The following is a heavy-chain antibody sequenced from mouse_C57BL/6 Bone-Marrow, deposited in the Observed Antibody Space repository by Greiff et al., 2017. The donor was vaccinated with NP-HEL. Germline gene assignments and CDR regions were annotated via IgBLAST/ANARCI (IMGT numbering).Heavy chain of an antibody. CDR2: INYDGSST. CDR3: AREGGLRRRTYAMDY. J-gene: IGHJ4*01. Sequence: EVKLVESAGGLVQPGSSMKLSCTTSGFTFSDYYMAWVRPVPEKGLDWVANINYDGSSTYYLDSLKSRFIISRDNAKNILYLQMSSLKSEDTATYYCAREGGLRRRTYAMDYWGQGTSVTVSS. CDR1: GFTFSDYY. V-gene: IGHV5-16*01. D-gene: IGHD2-4*01.